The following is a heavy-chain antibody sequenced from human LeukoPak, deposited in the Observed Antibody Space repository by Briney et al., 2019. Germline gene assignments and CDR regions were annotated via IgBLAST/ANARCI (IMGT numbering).Heavy chain of an antibody. CDR3: AKGSKEVLFTRDHYMDV. Sequence: GGSLRLSCAASGFTFSSYTMNWVRQAPGKGLQSVSSISSSSSYIYYADSVKGRFTISRDNSKNTLYLQMNSLRAEDTAVYYCAKGSKEVLFTRDHYMDVWGKGTTVTISS. D-gene: IGHD3-3*01. CDR2: ISSSSSYI. J-gene: IGHJ6*03. V-gene: IGHV3-21*01. CDR1: GFTFSSYT.